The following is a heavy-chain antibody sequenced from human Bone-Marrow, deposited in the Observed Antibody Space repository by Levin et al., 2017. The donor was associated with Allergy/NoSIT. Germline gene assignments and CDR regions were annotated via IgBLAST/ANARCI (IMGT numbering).Heavy chain of an antibody. J-gene: IGHJ3*01. D-gene: IGHD5-18*01. V-gene: IGHV3-53*01. Sequence: RTGGSLRLSCAASGLSVSGHYMSWIRQAPGRGLEWVASLNSGGTTHYAESVKGRFTVSRDESKNTLDLRMNSLSAADTAIYYCARDRHSNAYDLWGHGTLVTVSS. CDR1: GLSVSGHY. CDR3: ARDRHSNAYDL. CDR2: LNSGGTT.